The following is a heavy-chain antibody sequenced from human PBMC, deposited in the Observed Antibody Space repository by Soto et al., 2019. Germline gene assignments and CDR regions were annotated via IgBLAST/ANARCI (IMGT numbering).Heavy chain of an antibody. Sequence: GGSLRLSCAASGFTFSSYAMSWVRQAPGKGLEWVSAISGSGGSTYYADSVKGRFTISRDNSKNTLYLQMNSLRAEDTAVYYCAKDSIFGVVPTYSYYYGMDVWGQGTMVTVSS. CDR2: ISGSGGST. D-gene: IGHD3-3*01. J-gene: IGHJ6*02. CDR3: AKDSIFGVVPTYSYYYGMDV. V-gene: IGHV3-23*01. CDR1: GFTFSSYA.